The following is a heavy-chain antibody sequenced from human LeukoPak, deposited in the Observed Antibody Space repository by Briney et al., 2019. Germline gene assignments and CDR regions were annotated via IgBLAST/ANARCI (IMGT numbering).Heavy chain of an antibody. D-gene: IGHD2-2*01. CDR1: GFTFGSHW. J-gene: IGHJ4*02. CDR3: AREAPARYCSSTSCYLHY. CDR2: INGDGSNT. V-gene: IGHV3-74*01. Sequence: PGGSLRLSCAASGFTFGSHWMHWVRQAPGKGLVWVSRINGDGSNTTYADSVKGRFTISRDNAKNTLYLQMNSLRAEDTAVYYCAREAPARYCSSTSCYLHYWGQGTLVTVSS.